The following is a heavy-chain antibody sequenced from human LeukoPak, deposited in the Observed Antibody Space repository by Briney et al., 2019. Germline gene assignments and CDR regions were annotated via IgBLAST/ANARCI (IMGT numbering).Heavy chain of an antibody. Sequence: PGRSLRLSCAASGFTFSSYAMHWVRQAPGKGLEWVAVISYDGSNKYYADSVKGRFTISRDNSKNTLYLQMNSLRAEDTAVYYCARDLEQLVLGPFGYWGQGTLVTVSS. CDR3: ARDLEQLVLGPFGY. V-gene: IGHV3-30*04. CDR2: ISYDGSNK. CDR1: GFTFSSYA. J-gene: IGHJ4*02. D-gene: IGHD6-13*01.